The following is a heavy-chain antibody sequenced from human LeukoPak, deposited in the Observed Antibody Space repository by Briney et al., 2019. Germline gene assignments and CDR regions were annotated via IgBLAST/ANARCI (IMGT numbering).Heavy chain of an antibody. Sequence: GSLRLSCAASGFTVSSKYMSWVRQAPGKGLEWVSTLYSNGNTYYADSVKGRFTISRDNSKNTLSLQMNSLRAEDTAVYYCARDYYDGSAYYSYYEYWGQRTLVTVSS. CDR3: ARDYYDGSAYYSYYEY. V-gene: IGHV3-53*01. CDR2: LYSNGNT. CDR1: GFTVSSKY. D-gene: IGHD3-22*01. J-gene: IGHJ4*02.